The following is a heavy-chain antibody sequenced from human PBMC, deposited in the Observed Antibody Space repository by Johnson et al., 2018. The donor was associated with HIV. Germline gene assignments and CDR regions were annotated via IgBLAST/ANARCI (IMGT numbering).Heavy chain of an antibody. D-gene: IGHD3-22*01. J-gene: IGHJ3*02. V-gene: IGHV3-30-3*01. CDR2: ISYDGTNE. CDR3: ARVPTSSGYHDAFDI. Sequence: EWVAIISYDGTNEYYADSVQGRFTISRDNSKNTLYLQMNSLRAEDTAVYYCARVPTSSGYHDAFDIWGQGTMVTVSS.